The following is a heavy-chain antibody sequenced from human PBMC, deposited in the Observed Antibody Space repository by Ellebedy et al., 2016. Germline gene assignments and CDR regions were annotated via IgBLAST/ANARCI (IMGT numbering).Heavy chain of an antibody. CDR2: IYSGDSDT. J-gene: IGHJ4*02. CDR1: GYSFTSYW. D-gene: IGHD3-22*01. CDR3: ARLLYHYDTVFDY. V-gene: IGHV5-51*01. Sequence: GESLKISCEGSGYSFTSYWIGWVRQMPGKGLEWMGFIYSGDSDTRYSPSFQGQVTISVDKSISTAYLQWSSLKASDTAIYYCARLLYHYDTVFDYWGQGTLVTVSS.